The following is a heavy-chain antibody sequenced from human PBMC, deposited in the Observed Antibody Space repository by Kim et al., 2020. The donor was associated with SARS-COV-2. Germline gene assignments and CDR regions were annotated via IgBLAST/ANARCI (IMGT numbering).Heavy chain of an antibody. CDR3: ALPGIASTTTWAADY. CDR1: GFTFSNYW. J-gene: IGHJ4*02. CDR2: INSDGSST. Sequence: GGSLRLSCAASGFTFSNYWMHWVRQAPGKGLVWVSRINSDGSSTTYADSVKGRFTISRDNAKNTLYLQMNSLRTGDTAVYYCALPGIASTTTWAADYWGQGTLVTVSS. D-gene: IGHD6-13*01. V-gene: IGHV3-74*01.